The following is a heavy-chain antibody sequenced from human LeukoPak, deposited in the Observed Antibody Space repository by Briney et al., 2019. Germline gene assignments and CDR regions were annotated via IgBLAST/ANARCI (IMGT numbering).Heavy chain of an antibody. Sequence: SESLSLACTVAGGSISSSSYDSGWIRGPRGKGLEWIGEMNHSGSINYNPSLKSRVPISVDTSKNQFYLKLTPVTAADTAVYYCATLVSRYSDYDLRLTDYWGQGTLVTVSS. D-gene: IGHD5-12*01. J-gene: IGHJ4*02. CDR1: GGSISSSSYD. CDR2: MNHSGSI. CDR3: ATLVSRYSDYDLRLTDY. V-gene: IGHV4-39*07.